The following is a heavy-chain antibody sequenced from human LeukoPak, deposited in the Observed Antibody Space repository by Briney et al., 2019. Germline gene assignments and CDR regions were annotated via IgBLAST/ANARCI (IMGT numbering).Heavy chain of an antibody. V-gene: IGHV3-48*03. D-gene: IGHD2-15*01. CDR1: GFTFSSYE. CDR3: ARVQGRYSYDY. Sequence: GGSLRLSCAASGFTFSSYEMNWVRQAPGKGLEWISCITTSGSAKFYADSVKGRFTISRDNAKNSLYLQMNSLRAEDTAVYYCARVQGRYSYDYWGQGTLVTVSS. CDR2: ITTSGSAK. J-gene: IGHJ4*02.